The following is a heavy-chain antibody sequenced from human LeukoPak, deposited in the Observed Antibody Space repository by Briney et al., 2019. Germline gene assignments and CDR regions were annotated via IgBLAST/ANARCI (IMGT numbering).Heavy chain of an antibody. V-gene: IGHV1-8*01. CDR3: VRGPPNWGYDY. D-gene: IGHD7-27*01. Sequence: ASVKVSCKASGYTFTSYDINWVQQATGQGLEWMGWMSPNSGNTGYAQKFQGRVTMTRSTSMSTAYMELSSLRSEDTAVYYCVRGPPNWGYDYWGQGTLVTVSS. J-gene: IGHJ4*02. CDR2: MSPNSGNT. CDR1: GYTFTSYD.